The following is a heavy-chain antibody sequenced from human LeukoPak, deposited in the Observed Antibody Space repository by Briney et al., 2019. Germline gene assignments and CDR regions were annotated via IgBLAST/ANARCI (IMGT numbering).Heavy chain of an antibody. CDR1: GFTFDDYA. CDR3: AKDRTYAAASATIMDV. J-gene: IGHJ6*02. CDR2: ISWNSGSI. Sequence: GRSLRLSCAASGFTFDDYAMRWVRQAPGKGLEWVSGISWNSGSIGYADSVKGRFTISRDNAKNSLYLQMNSLRAEDAALYYCAKDRTYAAASATIMDVWGQGTTVTVSS. D-gene: IGHD2-2*01. V-gene: IGHV3-9*01.